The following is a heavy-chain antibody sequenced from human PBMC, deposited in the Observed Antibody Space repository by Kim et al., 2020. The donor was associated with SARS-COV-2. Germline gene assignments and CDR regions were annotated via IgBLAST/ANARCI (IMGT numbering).Heavy chain of an antibody. V-gene: IGHV3-7*01. CDR3: AREPAAPYNWFDP. D-gene: IGHD2-2*01. Sequence: YGDSWKGRFTIPRANAKNSLYLQMNSLGAEDTAVYYCAREPAAPYNWFDPWGQGTLVTVSS. J-gene: IGHJ5*02.